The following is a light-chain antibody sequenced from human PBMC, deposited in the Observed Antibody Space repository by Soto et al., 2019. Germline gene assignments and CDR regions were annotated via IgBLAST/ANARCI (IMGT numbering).Light chain of an antibody. J-gene: IGKJ2*01. CDR3: QQYGTSPYT. V-gene: IGKV3-20*01. Sequence: ENVLTQSPGTLSLSPGEGATLSCRASQSVTNNYLAWYRQKPGQPPSLLIYDSSSRAAGVPDGLSGSGSGTDFTLTIRRLEPEDFAVYHCQQYGTSPYTFGQGAKLEI. CDR1: QSVTNNY. CDR2: DSS.